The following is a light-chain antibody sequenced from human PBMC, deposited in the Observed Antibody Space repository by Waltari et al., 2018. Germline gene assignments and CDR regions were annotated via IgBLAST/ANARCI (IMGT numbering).Light chain of an antibody. CDR3: QMYVRLPVT. J-gene: IGKJ1*01. CDR2: DAS. V-gene: IGKV3-20*01. Sequence: EIVLTQSPGTLSLSPGERATLSCRASQSVGRSLAWYQQKPGQAPRLLIYDASKRATGIPERVSGSGSGTDFSLTISRLVPEDFAVYYCQMYVRLPVTFGQGTKVEIK. CDR1: QSVGRS.